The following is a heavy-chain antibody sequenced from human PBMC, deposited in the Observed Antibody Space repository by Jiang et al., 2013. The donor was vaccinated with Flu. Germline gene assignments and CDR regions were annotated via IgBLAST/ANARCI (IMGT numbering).Heavy chain of an antibody. Sequence: SGSGLVKPSETLSLTCTVSGGSIRDHYSWGWIRQPPGKGLEWIGSLYFDGRINYNPSLKSRVAISVDTSKNQLSLKLTSVTAADTAVYYCARDHGDYEPPYGLDVWGQGTTVTVSS. CDR2: LYFDGRI. CDR1: GGSIRDHYS. J-gene: IGHJ6*02. CDR3: ARDHGDYEPPYGLDV. V-gene: IGHV4-38-2*02. D-gene: IGHD4-17*01.